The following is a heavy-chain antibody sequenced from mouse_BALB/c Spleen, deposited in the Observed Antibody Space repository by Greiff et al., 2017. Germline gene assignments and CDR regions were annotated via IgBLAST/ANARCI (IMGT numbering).Heavy chain of an antibody. J-gene: IGHJ2*01. CDR3: ARYRYDYFDY. Sequence: EVKLVESGGGLVKPGGSLKLSCAASGFTFSSYAMSWVRQSPEKRLEWVAEISSGGSYTYYPDTVTGRFTISRDNAKNTLYLEMSSLRSEDTAMYYCARYRYDYFDYWGQGTTLTVSS. V-gene: IGHV5-9-4*01. CDR1: GFTFSSYA. CDR2: ISSGGSYT. D-gene: IGHD2-14*01.